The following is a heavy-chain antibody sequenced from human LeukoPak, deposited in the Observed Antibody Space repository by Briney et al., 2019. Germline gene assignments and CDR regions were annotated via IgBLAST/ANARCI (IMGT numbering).Heavy chain of an antibody. V-gene: IGHV1-69*06. CDR1: GGTFNSYA. D-gene: IGHD6-6*01. Sequence: ASVKVSCKASGGTFNSYAISWVRQAPGQGLEWMGGIIPIFGTTNYARKFRGRVTITADKSTSTAYMELSSLRSEDTAVYYCARSRGGSSSAQRGWFDPWGQGTLVTVSS. CDR3: ARSRGGSSSAQRGWFDP. J-gene: IGHJ5*02. CDR2: IIPIFGTT.